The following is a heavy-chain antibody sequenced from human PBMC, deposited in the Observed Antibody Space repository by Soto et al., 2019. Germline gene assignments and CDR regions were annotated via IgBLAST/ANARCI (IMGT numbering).Heavy chain of an antibody. D-gene: IGHD1-1*01. CDR2: IIPIFPTP. CDR1: GGTFRTNA. J-gene: IGHJ6*02. Sequence: QVQLVQSGAEVKKPGSSVKISCKASGGTFRTNAFSWVRQAPGQGLEWMGGIIPIFPTPDYAQKFQSRVTITADESTTTTXXELSSLRSEDTAIYYCARDKDRLQLGGNYYYIMDVWGQGTTVTVSS. CDR3: ARDKDRLQLGGNYYYIMDV. V-gene: IGHV1-69*12.